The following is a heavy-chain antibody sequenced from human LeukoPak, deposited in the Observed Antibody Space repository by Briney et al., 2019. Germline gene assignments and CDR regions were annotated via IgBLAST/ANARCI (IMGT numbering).Heavy chain of an antibody. CDR2: ITNNGGST. J-gene: IGHJ1*01. CDR3: ARGGSGSYSIQH. D-gene: IGHD1-26*01. Sequence: GGSLRLSCAASGFTFSSYAMSWVRQAPGKGLEWVSAITNNGGSTYYADSVKGRFTISRDNSKNTLYLQMNSLRAEDTAVYYCARGGSGSYSIQHWGQGTLVTVSS. V-gene: IGHV3-23*01. CDR1: GFTFSSYA.